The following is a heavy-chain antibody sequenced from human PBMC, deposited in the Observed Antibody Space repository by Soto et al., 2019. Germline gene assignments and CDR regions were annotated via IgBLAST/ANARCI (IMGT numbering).Heavy chain of an antibody. D-gene: IGHD1-1*01. V-gene: IGHV4-4*07. Sequence: LSLTCIVSGASISGFYWSWIRKSAGKGLEWIGRIYATGTTDYNPSLKSRVMMSVDTSKKQFSLKLRSVTAADTAVYYCVRDGTKTLRDWFDPWGQGISATVSS. CDR1: GASISGFY. CDR3: VRDGTKTLRDWFDP. CDR2: IYATGTT. J-gene: IGHJ5*02.